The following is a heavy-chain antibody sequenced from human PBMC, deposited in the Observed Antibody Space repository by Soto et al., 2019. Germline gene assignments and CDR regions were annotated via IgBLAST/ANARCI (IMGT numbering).Heavy chain of an antibody. V-gene: IGHV3-21*01. CDR3: ARALELQGYYGMDV. CDR2: ISSSSSYI. J-gene: IGHJ6*02. CDR1: GFTFSSYS. Sequence: GGSLRLSCAASGFTFSSYSMNWVRQAPGKGLEWVSSISSSSSYIYYADSVKGRFTISRDNAKNSLYLQMNSLRAEDTFVYYCARALELQGYYGMDVWGQGTTVTVSS. D-gene: IGHD1-7*01.